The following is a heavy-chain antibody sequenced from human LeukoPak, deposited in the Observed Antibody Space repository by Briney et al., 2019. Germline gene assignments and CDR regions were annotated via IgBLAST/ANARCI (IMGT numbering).Heavy chain of an antibody. Sequence: GGSLRLSCAASGFTFSSYAMSWVRQAPGKGLEWVSAISGSGGSTYYADSVKGRFTISRDNSKNTLYLQMNSLRAEDTAVYYCAKLGGYSYGNPIDYWGQGTLVTVSS. V-gene: IGHV3-23*01. J-gene: IGHJ4*02. CDR2: ISGSGGST. CDR1: GFTFSSYA. D-gene: IGHD5-18*01. CDR3: AKLGGYSYGNPIDY.